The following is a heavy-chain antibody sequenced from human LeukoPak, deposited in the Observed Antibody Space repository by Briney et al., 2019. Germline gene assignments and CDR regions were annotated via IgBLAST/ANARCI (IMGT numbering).Heavy chain of an antibody. CDR3: AREREGPYGYLDY. Sequence: SETLSLTCTVSGGSISSSSYYWGWIRQPPGKGLEWIGSIYYSGSAYYNPSLKSRVTISVDTSKNQFSLKLSSVTAADTAVYYCAREREGPYGYLDYWGQGTLVTVSS. CDR2: IYYSGSA. J-gene: IGHJ4*01. CDR1: GGSISSSSYY. D-gene: IGHD4-17*01. V-gene: IGHV4-39*07.